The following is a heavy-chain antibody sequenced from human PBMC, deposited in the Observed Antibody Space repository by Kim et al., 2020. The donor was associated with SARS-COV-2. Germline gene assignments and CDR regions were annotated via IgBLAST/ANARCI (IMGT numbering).Heavy chain of an antibody. J-gene: IGHJ5*02. D-gene: IGHD2-2*02. V-gene: IGHV3-30*18. CDR3: AKDMDCSSTSCYTLLYNWFDP. CDR1: GFTFSSYG. Sequence: GGSLRLSCAASGFTFSSYGMHWVRQAPGKGLEWVAVISYDGSNKYYADSVKGRFTISRDNSKNTLYLQMNSLRAEDTAVYYCAKDMDCSSTSCYTLLYNWFDPWGQGTLVTVSS. CDR2: ISYDGSNK.